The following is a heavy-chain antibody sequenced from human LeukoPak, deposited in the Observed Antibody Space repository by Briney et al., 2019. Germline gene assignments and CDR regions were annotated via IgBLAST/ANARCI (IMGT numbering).Heavy chain of an antibody. CDR1: GFTFSDYY. CDR3: ARVGSSGYPIDY. Sequence: GGSLLLSCAASGFTFSDYYMSWIRQAPGKGLEWVSYISSSGSTINYADSVKGRFTISRDSAKKSLFLRMNSLRAEDTAVYYCARVGSSGYPIDYWGQGTLVTVSS. V-gene: IGHV3-11*01. D-gene: IGHD3-22*01. CDR2: ISSSGSTI. J-gene: IGHJ4*02.